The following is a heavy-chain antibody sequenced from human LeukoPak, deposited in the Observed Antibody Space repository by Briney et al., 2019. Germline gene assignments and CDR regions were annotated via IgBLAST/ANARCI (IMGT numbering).Heavy chain of an antibody. D-gene: IGHD6-13*01. CDR1: GGTCSSYA. CDR3: ARDGPIAAAGP. V-gene: IGHV7-4-1*02. J-gene: IGHJ3*01. CDR2: INTNTGNP. Sequence: ASVKVSCKASGGTCSSYAISWVRQAPGQELEWMGWINTNTGNPTYAQGFTGRFVFSLDTSVSTAYLQISSLKAEDTAVYYCARDGPIAAAGPWGQGTMVTVSS.